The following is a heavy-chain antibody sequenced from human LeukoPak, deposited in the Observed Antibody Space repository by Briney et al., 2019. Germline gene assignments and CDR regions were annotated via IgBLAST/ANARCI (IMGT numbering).Heavy chain of an antibody. CDR3: ARAIPLRFGDGSSWFDP. Sequence: SETLSLTCTVSGGSISSSSYYWGWIRQPPGKGLEWIGSIYYSGSTYYNPSLKSRVTISVDTSKNQFSLELSSVTAADTAVYYCARAIPLRFGDGSSWFDPWARG. D-gene: IGHD3-10*01. CDR2: IYYSGST. CDR1: GGSISSSSYY. V-gene: IGHV4-39*07. J-gene: IGHJ5*02.